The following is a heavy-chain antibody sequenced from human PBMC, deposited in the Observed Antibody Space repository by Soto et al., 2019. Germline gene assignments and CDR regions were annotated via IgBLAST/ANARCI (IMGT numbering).Heavy chain of an antibody. D-gene: IGHD2-15*01. V-gene: IGHV1-2*04. CDR3: AREGCSGGSCYSDY. CDR2: INPNSGGT. J-gene: IGHJ4*02. CDR1: GYTFTGYY. Sequence: ASVKVSCKASGYTFTGYYMHWVRQAPGQGLEWMGWINPNSGGTNYAQKFQGWVTMTRDTSISTAYMELSRLRSDDTAVYYCAREGCSGGSCYSDYWGQGTLVTVPS.